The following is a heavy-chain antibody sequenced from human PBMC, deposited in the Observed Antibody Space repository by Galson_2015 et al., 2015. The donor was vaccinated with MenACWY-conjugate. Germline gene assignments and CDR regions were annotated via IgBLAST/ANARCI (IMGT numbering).Heavy chain of an antibody. Sequence: PALVKPTQPLTLTCTFSGFSLSTSGMCVSWIRQPPGKALEWLALIDWDDDKYYSTSLKTRLTISKDTSKNQVVLTMTNMDPVDTATYYCARTPYYDILTGYSSYFDYWGQGTLVTVSS. CDR2: IDWDDDK. D-gene: IGHD3-9*01. CDR3: ARTPYYDILTGYSSYFDY. V-gene: IGHV2-70*01. J-gene: IGHJ4*02. CDR1: GFSLSTSGMC.